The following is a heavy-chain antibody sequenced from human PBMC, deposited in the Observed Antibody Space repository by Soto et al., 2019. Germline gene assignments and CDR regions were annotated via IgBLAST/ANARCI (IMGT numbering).Heavy chain of an antibody. CDR1: GFTFGDYA. CDR3: TIDEPPPGDFQTRGMDV. Sequence: EVQLVESGGGLVQPGRSLRLSCTASGFTFGDYAMSWVRQAPGKGLEWVGFIRSKAYGGTTEYAASVIGRFTISRDDSKSIAYLQMNSLKTEDTAVYYCTIDEPPPGDFQTRGMDVWGQGTTVTVSS. J-gene: IGHJ6*02. CDR2: IRSKAYGGTT. D-gene: IGHD3-3*01. V-gene: IGHV3-49*04.